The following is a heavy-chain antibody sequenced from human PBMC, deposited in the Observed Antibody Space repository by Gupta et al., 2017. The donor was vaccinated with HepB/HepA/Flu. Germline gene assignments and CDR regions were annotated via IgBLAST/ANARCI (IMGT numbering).Heavy chain of an antibody. D-gene: IGHD2-2*02. CDR2: ITGSGRTT. CDR1: GLPFSAHA. V-gene: IGHV3-23*01. CDR3: ATRSRYTGLVGPNDLGAFDV. Sequence: LESGGDLAQPGESLRLSCTASGLPFSAHAIPWVRQTPGKGLEWVSAITGSGRTTFYSDSVRGRFTISRDNSKNTVYLQMNSLRVEDTAKYYCATRSRYTGLVGPNDLGAFDVWGQGTLVTVSS. J-gene: IGHJ3*01.